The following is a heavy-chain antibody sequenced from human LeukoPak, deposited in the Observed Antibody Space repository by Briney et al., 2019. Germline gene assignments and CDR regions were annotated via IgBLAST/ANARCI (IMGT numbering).Heavy chain of an antibody. D-gene: IGHD6-13*01. Sequence: GGSLRLSCAASGFTFSTYWMQWVRQVPGKGLVWVSRINSDGSDTNYADSVKGRLTISRDNAKNTLYLQMNSLRAEDTAVYYCVRASSWSIFDYGGQGTLVTVSS. CDR3: VRASSWSIFDY. CDR1: GFTFSTYW. J-gene: IGHJ4*02. CDR2: INSDGSDT. V-gene: IGHV3-74*01.